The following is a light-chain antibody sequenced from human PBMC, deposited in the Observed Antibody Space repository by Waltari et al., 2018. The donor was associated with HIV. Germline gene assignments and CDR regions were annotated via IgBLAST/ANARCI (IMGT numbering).Light chain of an antibody. CDR1: QSLLHSNGYNY. V-gene: IGKV2-28*01. Sequence: DIVMTQSPLSLPVTPGEPASISCRSSQSLLHSNGYNYLVWYLQKPGQSPQLLIYLGSNPAAGGPDRFSGSGSGTDFTLKISRVEAEDVGVYYCMQALQTWTFGQGTKVEIK. CDR3: MQALQTWT. CDR2: LGS. J-gene: IGKJ1*01.